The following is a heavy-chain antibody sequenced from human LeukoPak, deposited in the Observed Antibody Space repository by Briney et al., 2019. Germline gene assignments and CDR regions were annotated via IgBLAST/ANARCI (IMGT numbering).Heavy chain of an antibody. V-gene: IGHV1-46*01. J-gene: IGHJ5*02. Sequence: GASVKVSCKASGYTFTSYYMHWVRQAPGQGLEWMGIINPSGGSTSYAQKFQGRVTMTRDTSTSTVYMELSSLRSEDTAVYYCARDSAPYYYDSSGYYPWGQGTLVTVSS. CDR3: ARDSAPYYYDSSGYYP. CDR2: INPSGGST. D-gene: IGHD3-22*01. CDR1: GYTFTSYY.